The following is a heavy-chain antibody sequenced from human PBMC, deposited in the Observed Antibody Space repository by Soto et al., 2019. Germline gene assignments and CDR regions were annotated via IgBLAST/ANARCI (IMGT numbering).Heavy chain of an antibody. Sequence: ASETLSLTCTVSGGSISSGDYYWSWIRQPPGKGLEWIGYIYYSGSTYYNPSLKSRVTISVDTSKNQFSLKLSSVTAADTAVYYCARVVGYYYDSSGYFRSRYYFDYWGQGTLVTVSS. V-gene: IGHV4-30-4*01. J-gene: IGHJ4*02. D-gene: IGHD3-22*01. CDR2: IYYSGST. CDR1: GGSISSGDYY. CDR3: ARVVGYYYDSSGYFRSRYYFDY.